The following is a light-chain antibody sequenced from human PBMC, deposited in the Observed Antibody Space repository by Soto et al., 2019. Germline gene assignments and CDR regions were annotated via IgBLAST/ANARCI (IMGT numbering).Light chain of an antibody. CDR2: GAS. Sequence: EIVLTQSPGTLSLSPGERATLSCRASQSVSRSYLAWFQQKPGQAPRLLIYGASSRATGIPDRFSASGSGTDFSLTISRLEPEDIAVYYCQQYGSSPSTFGQGTKLEIK. CDR3: QQYGSSPST. J-gene: IGKJ2*01. V-gene: IGKV3-20*01. CDR1: QSVSRSY.